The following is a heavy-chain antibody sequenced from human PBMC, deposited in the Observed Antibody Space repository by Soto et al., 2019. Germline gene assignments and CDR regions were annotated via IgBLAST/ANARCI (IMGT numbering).Heavy chain of an antibody. CDR2: ISAYNGNT. CDR1: GYTFTSYG. V-gene: IGHV1-18*04. CDR3: AGPGYCGGDCYYPNYYYYGMDV. D-gene: IGHD2-21*02. Sequence: ASVKVSCKASGYTFTSYGISWVRQAPGQGLEWMGWISAYNGNTNYAQKLQGRVTMTTDTSTSTAYMELRSLRSDDTAVYYCAGPGYCGGDCYYPNYYYYGMDVWGQGTTVNVSS. J-gene: IGHJ6*02.